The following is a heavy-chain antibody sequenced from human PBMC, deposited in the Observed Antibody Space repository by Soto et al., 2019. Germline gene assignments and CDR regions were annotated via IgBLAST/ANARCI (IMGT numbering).Heavy chain of an antibody. D-gene: IGHD6-6*01. CDR2: INSGSFSI. CDR1: GFTFSSYS. CDR3: ARNESSNIYGMDV. J-gene: IGHJ6*02. V-gene: IGHV3-21*01. Sequence: GGSLRLSCAASGFTFSSYSMNWVRQAPGKGLGWVSSINSGSFSINYADSVKGRFSISRDNAQNSLHLQMNNLRAEDTAVYYCARNESSNIYGMDVWGQGTTVTVSS.